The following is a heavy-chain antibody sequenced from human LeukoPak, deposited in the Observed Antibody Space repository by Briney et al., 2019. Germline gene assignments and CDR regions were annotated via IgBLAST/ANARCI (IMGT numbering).Heavy chain of an antibody. J-gene: IGHJ4*02. D-gene: IGHD2-15*01. CDR3: ARAALGGGSCYFDY. CDR1: GGSISSGSYY. Sequence: PSETLSLTCTVSGGSISSGSYYWSWIRQPAGKGLEWIGRIYTSGSTNYNPSLKSRVTISVDTSKNQFSLKLGSVTAADTAVYYCARAALGGGSCYFDYWGQGTLVTVSS. V-gene: IGHV4-61*02. CDR2: IYTSGST.